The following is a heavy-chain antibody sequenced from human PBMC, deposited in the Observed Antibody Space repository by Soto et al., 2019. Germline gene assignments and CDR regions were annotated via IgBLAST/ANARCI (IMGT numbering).Heavy chain of an antibody. Sequence: EASVKVSCKASGYTFTSYAMHWVRQAPGQRLEWMGWINVGNGNTKYSQKFQGRVTITRDTSASTAYMELSSLRSEDTAVYYCARAIAVAGNNWFDPWGQGTLVTVSS. CDR1: GYTFTSYA. J-gene: IGHJ5*02. V-gene: IGHV1-3*01. CDR2: INVGNGNT. D-gene: IGHD6-19*01. CDR3: ARAIAVAGNNWFDP.